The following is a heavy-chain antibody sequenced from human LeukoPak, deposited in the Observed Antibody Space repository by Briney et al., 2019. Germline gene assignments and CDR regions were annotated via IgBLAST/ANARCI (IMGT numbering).Heavy chain of an antibody. V-gene: IGHV1-2*02. D-gene: IGHD2-2*01. CDR3: ARERGGDIVVVPAAMLVY. CDR2: INPNSGGT. Sequence: ASVKVSCKASGYTFTGYYTHWVRQAPGQGLEWMGWINPNSGGTNYAQKFQGRVTMTRDTSISTAYRELSRLTSDDTAVYYCARERGGDIVVVPAAMLVYWGQGTLVTVSS. J-gene: IGHJ4*02. CDR1: GYTFTGYY.